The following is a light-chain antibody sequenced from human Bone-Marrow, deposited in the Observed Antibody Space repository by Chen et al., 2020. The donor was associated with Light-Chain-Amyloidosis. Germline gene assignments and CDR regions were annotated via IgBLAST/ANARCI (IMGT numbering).Light chain of an antibody. J-gene: IGKJ1*01. Sequence: EIVLTQSPGTLSLSPGERATLSCGASQSVSSRFFAWYQQKPGQAPRLLIYGVSSRATGIPDRVSGSESGTDFTLTISRLEPEDFAVYYCQQYGSSPWTFGQGTKVEIK. CDR3: QQYGSSPWT. CDR1: QSVSSRF. V-gene: IGKV3-20*01. CDR2: GVS.